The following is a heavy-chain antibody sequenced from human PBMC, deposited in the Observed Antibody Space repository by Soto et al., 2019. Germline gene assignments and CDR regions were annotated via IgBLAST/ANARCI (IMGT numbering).Heavy chain of an antibody. CDR2: VYYSGGT. CDR1: VASISSGGYY. CDR3: AGDSKYDTCGYRPWFAP. Sequence: QVQLQESGPGLVKPSQTLSLTCTVSVASISSGGYYWSWIRQHPGEGLEWIGYVYYSGGTSYNPSLKSRVTISVDTSKNQFCLKLSSVTDADTAVYYCAGDSKYDTCGYRPWFAPWGQGTLVTVSS. D-gene: IGHD3-22*01. J-gene: IGHJ5*02. V-gene: IGHV4-31*03.